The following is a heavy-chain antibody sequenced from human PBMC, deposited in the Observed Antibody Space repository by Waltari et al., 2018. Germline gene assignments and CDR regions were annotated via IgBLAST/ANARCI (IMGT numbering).Heavy chain of an antibody. CDR1: GFILGTAW. J-gene: IGHJ4*02. CDR3: GDFTAFDY. V-gene: IGHV3-15*01. Sequence: EVQLVESGGGLVEQGGSLRLSCAGSGFILGTAWMHWARQAPGKGLEWVGRIKSRITGGTTEYGAPVKGRFTISRDDSKDTVYLQMNSLKTEDTGVYYCGDFTAFDYWGQGSLVIVSS. D-gene: IGHD2-8*02. CDR2: IKSRITGGTT.